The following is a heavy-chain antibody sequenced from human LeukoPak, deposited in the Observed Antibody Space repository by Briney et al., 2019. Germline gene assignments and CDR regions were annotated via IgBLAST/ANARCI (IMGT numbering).Heavy chain of an antibody. CDR2: ISSSGSTI. V-gene: IGHV3-11*04. CDR1: GFTFSDYY. J-gene: IGHJ3*02. CDR3: AREYYRLRWYLHDAFDI. D-gene: IGHD4-17*01. Sequence: PGGSLRLSCAASGFTFSDYYMSWIRQAPGKGLEWVSYISSSGSTIYYADSVKGRFTISRDNAKNSLYLQMNSLRAEDTAVYYCAREYYRLRWYLHDAFDIWGQGTMVTVSS.